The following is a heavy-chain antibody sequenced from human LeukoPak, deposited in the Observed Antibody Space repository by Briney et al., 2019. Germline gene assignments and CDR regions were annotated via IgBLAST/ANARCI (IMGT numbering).Heavy chain of an antibody. J-gene: IGHJ3*02. Sequence: SETLSLTCTVYGGSFSGYYWSWIRQPPGKGLEWIGEINHSGSTNYNPSLKSRVTISVDTSKNQFSLKLSSVTAADTAVYYCARDPQPRPDGAFDIWGQGTMVTVSS. D-gene: IGHD6-6*01. CDR2: INHSGST. CDR1: GGSFSGYY. V-gene: IGHV4-34*01. CDR3: ARDPQPRPDGAFDI.